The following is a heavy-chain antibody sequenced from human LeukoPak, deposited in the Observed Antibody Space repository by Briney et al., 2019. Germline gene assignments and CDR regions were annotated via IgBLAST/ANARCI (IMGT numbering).Heavy chain of an antibody. D-gene: IGHD3-22*01. J-gene: IGHJ4*02. Sequence: PGGSLRLSCTASGFTFGDYGMTWVRQAPGKGLEWVSALSGSGGSAYYADSVKGRFTISRDNSKNTLYLQMNSLRAEDTAVYYCAKGRYESSGFNWAAWGQGTLVTVSS. CDR3: AKGRYESSGFNWAA. CDR2: LSGSGGSA. V-gene: IGHV3-23*01. CDR1: GFTFGDYG.